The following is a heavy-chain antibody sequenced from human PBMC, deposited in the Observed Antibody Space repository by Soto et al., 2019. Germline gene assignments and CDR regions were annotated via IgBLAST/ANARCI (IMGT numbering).Heavy chain of an antibody. CDR1: GFTFSSYS. J-gene: IGHJ5*02. Sequence: QTGGSLRLSCAASGFTFSSYSMNWVRQAPGKGLEWVAYISFSSTTIHYADSVKGRFTISRDNAKNSLYLQMKSLRDEDTAVYYCARDNGVAGSFDPWGQGTLVTVSS. V-gene: IGHV3-48*02. CDR3: ARDNGVAGSFDP. CDR2: ISFSSTTI. D-gene: IGHD6-13*01.